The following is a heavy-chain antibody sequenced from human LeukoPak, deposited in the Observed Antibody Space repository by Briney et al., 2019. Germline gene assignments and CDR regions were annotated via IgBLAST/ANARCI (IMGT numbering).Heavy chain of an antibody. CDR1: GGSISTYY. J-gene: IGHJ4*02. V-gene: IGHV4-30-4*01. Sequence: SGTLSLTCTVSGGSISTYYWSWIRQPPGKGLEWIGYIYYSGSTYYNPSLKSRVTISVDTSKNQFSLKLSSVTAADTAVYYCARDSPPADYWGQGTLVTVSS. CDR2: IYYSGST. CDR3: ARDSPPADY.